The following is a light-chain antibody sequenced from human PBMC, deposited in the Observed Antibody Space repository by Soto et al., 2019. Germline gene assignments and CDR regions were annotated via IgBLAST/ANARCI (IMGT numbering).Light chain of an antibody. Sequence: AVQMTQSPSSLSASVGDRVTILCRASHGIRDDLGWYQQQPGKAPKLLIYAASILQSGVPLRFSGSGSGTNFTLSITSLKTEDSASYYCLQDYGYPWTFGQGTKVEVK. CDR3: LQDYGYPWT. CDR2: AAS. V-gene: IGKV1-6*01. J-gene: IGKJ1*01. CDR1: HGIRDD.